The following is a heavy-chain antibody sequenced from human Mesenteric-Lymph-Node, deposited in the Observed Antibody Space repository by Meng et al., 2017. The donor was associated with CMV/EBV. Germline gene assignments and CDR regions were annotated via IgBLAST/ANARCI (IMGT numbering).Heavy chain of an antibody. D-gene: IGHD3-22*01. Sequence: GSLRLSCSVSGGSVSSNTYYWGWIRQPPGKGLEWIGSFRYGGGTYYSPPLKSRVTLSLDTSKNHFSLRLTSVTAADTAIYYCARVPQYYYDTSGYYFDSWSQGSLVTVSS. V-gene: IGHV4-39*07. J-gene: IGHJ4*02. CDR3: ARVPQYYYDTSGYYFDS. CDR1: GGSVSSNTYY. CDR2: FRYGGGT.